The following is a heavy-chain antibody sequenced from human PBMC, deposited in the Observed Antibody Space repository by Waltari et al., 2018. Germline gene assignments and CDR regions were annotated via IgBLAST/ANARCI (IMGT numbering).Heavy chain of an antibody. V-gene: IGHV4-39*01. CDR1: GASVKSTSYY. CDR2: IYNSGTT. J-gene: IGHJ4*02. Sequence: QVYLQESGPGLVTPSESLSLPCTVSGASVKSTSYYWGWIRQPPGKGLEWIGSIYNSGTTYYNPSLKSRVTISVDASDKQFYLTLTSVTAADTAVYFCVRPPHCRGNTCTALWGQGALVTVSS. CDR3: VRPPHCRGNTCTAL. D-gene: IGHD3-10*01.